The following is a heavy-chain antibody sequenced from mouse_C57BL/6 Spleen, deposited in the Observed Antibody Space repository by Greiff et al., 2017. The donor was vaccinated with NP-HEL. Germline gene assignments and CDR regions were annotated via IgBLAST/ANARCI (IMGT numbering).Heavy chain of an antibody. J-gene: IGHJ3*01. D-gene: IGHD2-4*01. CDR2: IYPGSGST. CDR1: GYTFTSYW. Sequence: QVQLQQPGAELVKPGASVKMSCKASGYTFTSYWITWVKQRPGQGLEWIGDIYPGSGSTNYNEKFKSKATLTVDTSSSTAYMQLSSLTSEDSAVYYCAKIYYDYDKGFAYWGQGTLVTVSA. V-gene: IGHV1-55*01. CDR3: AKIYYDYDKGFAY.